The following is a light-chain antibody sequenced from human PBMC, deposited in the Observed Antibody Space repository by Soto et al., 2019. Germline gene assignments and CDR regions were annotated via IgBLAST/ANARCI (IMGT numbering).Light chain of an antibody. CDR3: SSYTSSSTLYV. J-gene: IGLJ1*01. Sequence: QSALTQPASVSGSPGQSITISCTGTSSDIGAYNYVSWYQQHPGKAPKLMIYDVGNRPSGVSNRLSASKSGNTASLTISWLQAEDEADYYCSSYTSSSTLYVFGTGTKVTVL. CDR1: SSDIGAYNY. CDR2: DVG. V-gene: IGLV2-14*01.